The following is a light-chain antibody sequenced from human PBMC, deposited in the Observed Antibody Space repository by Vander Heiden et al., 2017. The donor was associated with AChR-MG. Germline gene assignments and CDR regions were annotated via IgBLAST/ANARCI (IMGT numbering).Light chain of an antibody. J-gene: IGLJ3*02. CDR3: MSYTNDRTWV. Sequence: QSALSQPATAPWSPGQSISISFTGSHNDVGGYDYVAWYQQHPGKATKLIIFDVSNRPSGGASRFSGSKSGNTAALTISWLQPEDGGDYFCMSYTNDRTWVFGGGTEVTVL. CDR1: HNDVGGYDY. V-gene: IGLV2-14*03. CDR2: DVS.